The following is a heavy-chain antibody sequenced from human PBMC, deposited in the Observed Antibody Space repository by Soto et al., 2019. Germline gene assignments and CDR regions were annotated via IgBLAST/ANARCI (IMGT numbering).Heavy chain of an antibody. D-gene: IGHD6-13*01. CDR3: ARDRIAAASGYYYYYGMDV. Sequence: SETLSLTCTVSGGSISSYYWSWIRQPPGKGLEWIGYIYYSGSTNYNPSLKSRVTISLDTSKNQFSLKLSSVTAADTAVYYCARDRIAAASGYYYYYGMDVWGQGTTVTVSS. J-gene: IGHJ6*02. CDR2: IYYSGST. CDR1: GGSISSYY. V-gene: IGHV4-59*01.